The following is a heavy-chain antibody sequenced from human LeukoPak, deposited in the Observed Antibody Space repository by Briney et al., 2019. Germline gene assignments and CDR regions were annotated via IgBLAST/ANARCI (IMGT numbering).Heavy chain of an antibody. CDR1: RYTFTDYY. Sequence: ASVKVSCKASRYTFTDYYMHWVRQAPGQGLEWMGWINPNSGGTNYAQKFQGRVTMTRDTSISTAYMELSRLRSDDTAVYYCARGGWSPGYCSSSSCLDWFDPWGQATLVTVSS. J-gene: IGHJ5*02. V-gene: IGHV1-2*02. D-gene: IGHD2-2*01. CDR3: ARGGWSPGYCSSSSCLDWFDP. CDR2: INPNSGGT.